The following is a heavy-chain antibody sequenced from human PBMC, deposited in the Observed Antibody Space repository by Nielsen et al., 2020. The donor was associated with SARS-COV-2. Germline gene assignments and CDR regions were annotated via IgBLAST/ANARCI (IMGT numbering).Heavy chain of an antibody. CDR1: GYTLTELS. V-gene: IGHV1-24*01. Sequence: ASVKVSCKVSGYTLTELSMHWVRQAPGKGLEWMGGFDPEDGETIYAQKFQGRVTMTEDTSTDTAYMELSSLRAEDTALYHCARFLFEGSGSSYWYFDLWGRGTLVTVSS. J-gene: IGHJ2*01. CDR2: FDPEDGET. CDR3: ARFLFEGSGSSYWYFDL. D-gene: IGHD3-10*01.